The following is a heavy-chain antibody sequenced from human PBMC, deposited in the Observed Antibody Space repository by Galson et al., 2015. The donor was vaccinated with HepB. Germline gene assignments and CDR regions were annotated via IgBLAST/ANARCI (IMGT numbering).Heavy chain of an antibody. CDR2: IYSGGST. CDR3: ARSWRRAAGTQNGGWFDS. V-gene: IGHV3-53*01. J-gene: IGHJ5*01. Sequence: SLRLSCAASGFTVSSNYMSWVRQAPGKGLEWVSVIYSGGSTYYADSVKGRFTISRDNSKNTLYLQMNSLRAEDTAVYYCARSWRRAAGTQNGGWFDSWGQGTLVTVSS. D-gene: IGHD6-13*01. CDR1: GFTVSSNY.